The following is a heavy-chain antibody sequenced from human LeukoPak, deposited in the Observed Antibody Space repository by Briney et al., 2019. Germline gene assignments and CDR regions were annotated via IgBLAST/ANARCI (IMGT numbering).Heavy chain of an antibody. CDR1: GYSFTSYW. J-gene: IGHJ6*02. CDR2: IYPGDSDT. D-gene: IGHD6-13*01. CDR3: ASSSWYGEYYYYGMDV. Sequence: GESLKISCKGSGYSFTSYWIGWVRQMPGKGLEWMGIIYPGDSDTRYSPSFQGQVTISADKSISTAYLQWSSLKASDTAMCYCASSSWYGEYYYYGMDVWGQGTTVTVSS. V-gene: IGHV5-51*01.